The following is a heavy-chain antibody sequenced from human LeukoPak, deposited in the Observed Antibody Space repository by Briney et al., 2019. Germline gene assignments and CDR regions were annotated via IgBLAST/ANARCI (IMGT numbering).Heavy chain of an antibody. CDR3: AREILVPGVNLVNWFDS. V-gene: IGHV4-4*07. CDR1: GGSIIDYY. CDR2: ISGGGAT. J-gene: IGHJ5*01. D-gene: IGHD3-10*01. Sequence: SETLSLTCTVSGGSIIDYYWNWIRQSAGKGLEYIGRISGGGATSYNPSLQSGITMSVDTSKNQFSLHLTSVTAADTAIYYCAREILVPGVNLVNWFDSWGQGFLVTVSS.